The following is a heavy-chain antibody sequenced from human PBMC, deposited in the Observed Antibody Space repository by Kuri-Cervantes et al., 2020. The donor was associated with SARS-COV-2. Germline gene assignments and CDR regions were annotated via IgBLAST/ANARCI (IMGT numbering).Heavy chain of an antibody. CDR1: GFTFSSYS. Sequence: ETLSLTCAASGFTFSSYSMNWIRQAPGKGLEWVSYISSSSSTIYYADSVKGRFTISRDNAKNSLYLQMNSLRDEDTAVYYCARVDRSGGSCYPQFDPWGQGTLVTVSS. J-gene: IGHJ5*02. CDR2: ISSSSSTI. V-gene: IGHV3-48*02. D-gene: IGHD2-15*01. CDR3: ARVDRSGGSCYPQFDP.